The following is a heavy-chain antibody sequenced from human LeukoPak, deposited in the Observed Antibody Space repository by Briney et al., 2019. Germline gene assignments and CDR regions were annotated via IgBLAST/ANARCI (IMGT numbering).Heavy chain of an antibody. CDR2: IYYSGST. CDR1: GGSISSGGYY. J-gene: IGHJ5*02. Sequence: PSETLSLTCTVSGGSISSGGYYWSWIRQHPGKGLEWIGYIYYSGSTYYNPSLKSRVTISVDTSKNQFSLKLSSVTAADTAVYYCARDLGYCSSTSCYTGWFDPWGQGTLVTVSS. CDR3: ARDLGYCSSTSCYTGWFDP. V-gene: IGHV4-31*03. D-gene: IGHD2-2*02.